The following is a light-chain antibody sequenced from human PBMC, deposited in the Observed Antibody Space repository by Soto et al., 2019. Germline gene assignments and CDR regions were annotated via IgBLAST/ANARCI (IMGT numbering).Light chain of an antibody. CDR1: QSISSS. Sequence: DIQMTQSPSSLSASVGDRVTITCRASQSISSSLKWYQQKPGKAPKVLIYGASTLQSGVPSRFSGSGSGTDFTLTISSLQPEDSTTYYCQQTYTTPWTFGQGTKVDIK. CDR2: GAS. V-gene: IGKV1-39*01. J-gene: IGKJ1*01. CDR3: QQTYTTPWT.